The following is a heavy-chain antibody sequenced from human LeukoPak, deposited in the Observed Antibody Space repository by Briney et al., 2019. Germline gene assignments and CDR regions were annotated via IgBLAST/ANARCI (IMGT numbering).Heavy chain of an antibody. CDR1: GGSISSGGYY. J-gene: IGHJ4*02. Sequence: ASETLSLTCTVSGGSISSGGYYWSWIRQPPGKGLEWIGYIYHSGSTYYNPSLKSRVTISVDRSKNQFSLKLSSVTAADTAVYYCARSTYGSSDIVVVPAAIEEYPGEDYFDYWGQGTLVTVSS. D-gene: IGHD2-2*01. CDR3: ARSTYGSSDIVVVPAAIEEYPGEDYFDY. V-gene: IGHV4-30-2*01. CDR2: IYHSGST.